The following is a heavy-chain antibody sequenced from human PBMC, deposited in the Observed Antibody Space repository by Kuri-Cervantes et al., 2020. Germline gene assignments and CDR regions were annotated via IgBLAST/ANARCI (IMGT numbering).Heavy chain of an antibody. Sequence: SETLSLTCTVSGGSISSSSYYWSWIRQPAGKGLEWIGRIYTSGSTSYNPSLKSRVTMSVDTSKTQFSLKLSSVTAADTAVYSCARGYGDYDVRYDPWGQGTLVTVSS. CDR2: IYTSGST. D-gene: IGHD4-17*01. J-gene: IGHJ5*02. CDR3: ARGYGDYDVRYDP. V-gene: IGHV4-61*02. CDR1: GGSISSSSYY.